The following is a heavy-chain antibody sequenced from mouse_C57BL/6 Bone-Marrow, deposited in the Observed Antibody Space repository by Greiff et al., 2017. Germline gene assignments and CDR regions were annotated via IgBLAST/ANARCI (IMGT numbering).Heavy chain of an antibody. D-gene: IGHD1-1*01. CDR1: GFTFSDYG. J-gene: IGHJ3*01. CDR3: LNYYGSSYGLWFAY. CDR2: ISNLAYSI. V-gene: IGHV5-15*01. Sequence: VQLKESGGGLVQPGGSLKLSCAASGFTFSDYGMAWVRQAPRKGPEWVAFISNLAYSIYYADTVTGRFTISRENAKNTLYLEMSSLRSEDTAMYYCLNYYGSSYGLWFAYWGQGTLVTVSA.